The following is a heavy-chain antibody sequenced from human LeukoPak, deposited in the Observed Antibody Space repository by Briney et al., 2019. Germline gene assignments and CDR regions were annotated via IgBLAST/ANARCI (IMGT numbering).Heavy chain of an antibody. D-gene: IGHD6-19*01. CDR1: GFTFSSQN. CDR3: VKNGWLDY. V-gene: IGHV3-21*03. J-gene: IGHJ4*02. CDR2: ISTSGDST. Sequence: PGGSLRLSCAASGFTFSSQNMNWVRQAPGKGLEWVAYISTSGDSTKCADSVEGRFTISRDNAENSLYLLMNSLRVEDTAVYYCVKNGWLDYWGQGVLVTVSS.